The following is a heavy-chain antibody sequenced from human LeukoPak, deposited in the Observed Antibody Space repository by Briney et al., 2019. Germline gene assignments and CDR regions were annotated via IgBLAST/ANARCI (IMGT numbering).Heavy chain of an antibody. Sequence: GGSLRLSCAASGFTFSDYYMSWIRQAPGKGLGWVSSISSSGSTIYYAHSVKGRFTISRDNAKNSLYLRLNSLRAEDTAVYYCARERLTGTTSDTYFDYGGQGTLVTVSS. CDR3: ARERLTGTTSDTYFDY. CDR1: GFTFSDYY. V-gene: IGHV3-11*01. CDR2: ISSSGSTI. J-gene: IGHJ4*02. D-gene: IGHD1-7*01.